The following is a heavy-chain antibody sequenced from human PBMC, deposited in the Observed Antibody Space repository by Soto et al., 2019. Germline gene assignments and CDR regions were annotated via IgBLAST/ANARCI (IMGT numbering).Heavy chain of an antibody. CDR2: IDHSGST. Sequence: SETLSLTCAVYGGSFSGYYWSWIRQPPGKGLEWIGEIDHSGSTNYNPSLKSRVTISVDTSKNQFSLKLSSLTAADTAVYYCARGVTTVTKGHWGQGTLVTVSS. J-gene: IGHJ4*02. D-gene: IGHD4-4*01. CDR1: GGSFSGYY. V-gene: IGHV4-34*01. CDR3: ARGVTTVTKGH.